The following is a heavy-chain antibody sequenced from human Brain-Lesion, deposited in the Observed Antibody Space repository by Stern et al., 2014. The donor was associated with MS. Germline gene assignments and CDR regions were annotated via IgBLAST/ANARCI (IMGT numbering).Heavy chain of an antibody. CDR2: MDYGRSP. V-gene: IGHV4-30-2*01. CDR3: ARGRSRVHPPLDP. Sequence: QLQLQESGSGLVKPSQTLTLTCSVSGYSITSAAFSWTWIRQAPGKGLEWIGYMDYGRSPLYNPSLRGRTNIPDATAKTKFSRLVNSMTAADTAVYYCARGRSRVHPPLDPWGQGTLVTVSS. CDR1: GYSITSAAFS. D-gene: IGHD2-2*01. J-gene: IGHJ5*02.